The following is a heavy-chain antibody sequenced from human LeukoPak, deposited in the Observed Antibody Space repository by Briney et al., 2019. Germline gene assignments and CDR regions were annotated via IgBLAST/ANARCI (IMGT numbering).Heavy chain of an antibody. CDR2: INQDESVK. Sequence: GGSLRLSCTASGFTFSNYWMTWVRQAPGTGVEFVANINQDESVKNYVESVKGRFTISRDNAENSLNLQMNSLRAEHTAVYYCARDPGSSAFDYWGQGTLVTVSS. D-gene: IGHD5/OR15-5a*01. J-gene: IGHJ4*02. CDR1: GFTFSNYW. CDR3: ARDPGSSAFDY. V-gene: IGHV3-7*01.